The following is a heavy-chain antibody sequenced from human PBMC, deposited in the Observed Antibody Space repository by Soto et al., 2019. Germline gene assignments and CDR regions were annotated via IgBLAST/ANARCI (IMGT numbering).Heavy chain of an antibody. CDR3: TSHSGSYGSVY. V-gene: IGHV3-73*01. D-gene: IGHD1-26*01. Sequence: PGGSLRLSCAASGFTFSGSAMHWVRQASGKGLEWVGRIRSKTNSYATEHAASVKGRFTISRDDSKNTAYLQMNSLKTEDTAVYYCTSHSGSYGSVYWGQGTLVIVSS. CDR2: IRSKTNSYAT. J-gene: IGHJ4*02. CDR1: GFTFSGSA.